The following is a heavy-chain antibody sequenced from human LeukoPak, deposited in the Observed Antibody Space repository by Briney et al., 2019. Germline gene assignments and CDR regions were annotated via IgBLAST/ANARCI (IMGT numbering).Heavy chain of an antibody. D-gene: IGHD6-19*01. CDR3: AKDPGEAVARPPPDY. J-gene: IGHJ4*02. CDR2: ISYDGSNK. V-gene: IGHV3-30*04. Sequence: GRSLRLSCAASGFTFSSYAMHWVRQAPGKGLEWVAVISYDGSNKYYADSVKGRFTISRDNSKNTLYLQMNSLRAEDTAVYYCAKDPGEAVARPPPDYCGQGTLVTVSS. CDR1: GFTFSSYA.